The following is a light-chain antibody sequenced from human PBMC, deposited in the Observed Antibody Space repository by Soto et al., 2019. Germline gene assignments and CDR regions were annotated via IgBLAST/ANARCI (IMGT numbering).Light chain of an antibody. CDR3: SSYTTSTTVV. CDR1: SSDVGGYNY. J-gene: IGLJ2*01. CDR2: EVT. V-gene: IGLV2-14*01. Sequence: QSALTQPASVSGSPGQSITISCTGTSSDVGGYNYVSWYQQHPGKAPKLMIYEVTNRPSRVSNRFSGSKSGNTASLTISALQAEDEGDYYCSSYTTSTTVVFGEGTKLTVL.